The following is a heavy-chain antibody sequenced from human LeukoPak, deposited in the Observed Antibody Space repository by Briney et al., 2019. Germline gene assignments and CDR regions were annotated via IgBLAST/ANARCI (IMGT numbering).Heavy chain of an antibody. J-gene: IGHJ4*02. CDR2: IYYSGST. D-gene: IGHD6-19*01. V-gene: IGHV4-59*08. Sequence: WSWIXXXPXKGLEWIGYIYYSGSTNYNPSLKSRVTISVDTSKNQFSLKLSSVTAADTAVYYCARLSRGWYPFDYWGQGTLVTVSS. CDR3: ARLSRGWYPFDY.